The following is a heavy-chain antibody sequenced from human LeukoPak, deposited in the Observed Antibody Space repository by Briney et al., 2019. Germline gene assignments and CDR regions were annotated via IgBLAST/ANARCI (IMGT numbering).Heavy chain of an antibody. J-gene: IGHJ3*02. CDR1: GGSISSYY. Sequence: PSETLSLTCTVSGGSISSYYWSWIRQPPGKGLEWIGYIYYSGSTNYNPSLKSRVTTSVDTSKNQFSLKLSSVTAADTAVYYCARDRYDNGAFDIWGQGTMVTVSS. D-gene: IGHD3-22*01. CDR2: IYYSGST. CDR3: ARDRYDNGAFDI. V-gene: IGHV4-59*01.